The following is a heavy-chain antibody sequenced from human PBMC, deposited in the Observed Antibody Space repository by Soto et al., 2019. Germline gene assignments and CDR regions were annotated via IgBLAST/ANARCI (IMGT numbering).Heavy chain of an antibody. CDR2: VNPSGGHT. CDR1: GDTFTDYY. J-gene: IGHJ4*02. CDR3: ARGGHVVVVTAALDY. Sequence: QVQLMQSGAEVKKPGASVKVSCKASGDTFTDYYIHSVRQAPGQGLEWMGTVNPSGGHTTYAQHFLGRVTMTMDTSTSTLYMELTSLTSDDTAIYYCARGGHVVVVTAALDYWCQGTLVTVSS. V-gene: IGHV1-46*01. D-gene: IGHD2-21*02.